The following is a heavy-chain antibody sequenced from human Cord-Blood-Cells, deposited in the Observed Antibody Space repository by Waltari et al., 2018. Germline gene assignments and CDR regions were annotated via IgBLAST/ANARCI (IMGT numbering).Heavy chain of an antibody. CDR2: ISSSSSYI. CDR1: GFTFSSYS. Sequence: EVQLVESGGGLVKPGGSLRLSCAASGFTFSSYSMNWVRQAPGKGLEGGSSISSSSSYIYYADSVKGRFTISRDNAKNSLYLQMNSLRAEDTAVYYCAGYGSGSYYFFIDYWGQGTLVTVSS. D-gene: IGHD3-10*01. V-gene: IGHV3-21*01. CDR3: AGYGSGSYYFFIDY. J-gene: IGHJ4*02.